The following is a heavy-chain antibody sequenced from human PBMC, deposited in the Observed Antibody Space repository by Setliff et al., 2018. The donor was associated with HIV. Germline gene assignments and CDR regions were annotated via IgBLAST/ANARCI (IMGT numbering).Heavy chain of an antibody. D-gene: IGHD6-19*01. CDR3: ARDFASGWCNWFDP. Sequence: VGSLRLSCTTSGFMFTSYGIHWVRQAPGKGLEWVAMVYLDGTSIYYADSVRGRFTISRDNSKNTVSLQMDSLRVEDTAVYYCARDFASGWCNWFDPWGQGTLVTVSS. V-gene: IGHV3-30*19. J-gene: IGHJ5*02. CDR2: VYLDGTSI. CDR1: GFMFTSYG.